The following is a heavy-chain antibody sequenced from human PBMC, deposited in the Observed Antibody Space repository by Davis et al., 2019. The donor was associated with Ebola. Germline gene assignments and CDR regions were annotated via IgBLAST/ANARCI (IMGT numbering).Heavy chain of an antibody. CDR3: ATNSGERKQSYYFYYYMDV. V-gene: IGHV3-53*01. D-gene: IGHD4-17*01. Sequence: PGGSLRLSCAASGFTVSSNYITWVRQAPGKGLEWVSVIYSGGSTYYADSVKGRFTISRDNSKNTLYLQMNSLRAEDTAVYYCATNSGERKQSYYFYYYMDVWGKGTTVTVSS. CDR2: IYSGGST. J-gene: IGHJ6*03. CDR1: GFTVSSNY.